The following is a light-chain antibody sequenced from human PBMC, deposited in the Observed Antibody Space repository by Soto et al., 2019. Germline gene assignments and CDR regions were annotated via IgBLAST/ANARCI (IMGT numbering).Light chain of an antibody. V-gene: IGKV3-20*01. CDR2: GAS. CDR1: QSVSSNY. CDR3: QQYAGSPRT. Sequence: EIVMTQSPATLSVSPGERATLSCRASQSVSSNYLAWYQHKPGQAPRLLIYGASSRATGIPDRFSGSGSGTDFTLTISRLEPEDFAVYYCQQYAGSPRTFGQGTKVDIK. J-gene: IGKJ1*01.